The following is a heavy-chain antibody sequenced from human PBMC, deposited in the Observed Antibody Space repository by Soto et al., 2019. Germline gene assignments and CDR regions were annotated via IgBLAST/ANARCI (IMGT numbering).Heavy chain of an antibody. CDR1: GYTFTSYG. D-gene: IGHD3-10*01. CDR3: ARDRGSWSYVGYYYGMYV. Sequence: QVQLVQSGAEVKKPGASVKVSCKASGYTFTSYGISWVRQAPGQGLEWMGWISAYNGNTNYAQKLQGRVTMTTDTSTSTDYMELSSLRSDDTAVYYCARDRGSWSYVGYYYGMYVWGQVTTVTVSS. V-gene: IGHV1-18*01. J-gene: IGHJ6*02. CDR2: ISAYNGNT.